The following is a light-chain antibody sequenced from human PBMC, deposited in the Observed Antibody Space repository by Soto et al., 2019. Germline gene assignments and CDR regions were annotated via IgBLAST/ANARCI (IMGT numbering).Light chain of an antibody. J-gene: IGKJ4*01. CDR1: QDISSY. Sequence: AIRMTQSPSSLSTSTGDRVTITCRASQDISSYLAWFQQKPGKAPKLLIYAASTLQSGVPPRFSGSGSGTDFTLTISWLQSEDFATYYCQQYFAYPLTFGGGTTVEIK. V-gene: IGKV1-8*01. CDR2: AAS. CDR3: QQYFAYPLT.